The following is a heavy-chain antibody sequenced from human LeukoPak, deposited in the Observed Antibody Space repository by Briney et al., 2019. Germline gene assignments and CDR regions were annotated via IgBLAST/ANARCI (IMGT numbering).Heavy chain of an antibody. CDR3: ARGGPSYYYDSSGYPDNWFDP. CDR2: ISSSGRTI. D-gene: IGHD3-22*01. Sequence: GGSLRLSCAASGFTFSSYEMNWVRQAPGKGLEWVSYISSSGRTIYYADSVKGRFTISRDNAKNSLYLQMNSLRAEDTAVYYCARGGPSYYYDSSGYPDNWFDPWGQGTLVTVSS. CDR1: GFTFSSYE. V-gene: IGHV3-48*03. J-gene: IGHJ5*02.